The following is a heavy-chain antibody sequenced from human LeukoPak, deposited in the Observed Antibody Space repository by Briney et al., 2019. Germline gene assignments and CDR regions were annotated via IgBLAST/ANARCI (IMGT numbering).Heavy chain of an antibody. D-gene: IGHD2-15*01. CDR2: ISSSGNYI. J-gene: IGHJ3*02. V-gene: IGHV3-21*01. CDR3: SRTGYFDI. Sequence: GSLRLSCAASGFTFSSYSMNWVRQAPGKGLEWVSSISSSGNYIYYADSVKGRFTISRDNAKNSLSLQMNSLRAEDTAVFYCSRTGYFDIWGQGTMVTVSS. CDR1: GFTFSSYS.